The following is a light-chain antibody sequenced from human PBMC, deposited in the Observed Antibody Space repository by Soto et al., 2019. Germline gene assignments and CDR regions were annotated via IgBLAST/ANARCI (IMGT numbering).Light chain of an antibody. V-gene: IGKV1-39*01. Sequence: DIQMAQSPSSLSASVGDRVTITCRASQSISIYLNWYQQKPGKAPKLLIYAASSLQSGVPSRFGDSGSGTDFTLTISSLQREDLATYYCQQSLTTPLTFGGGTKVDIK. CDR2: AAS. CDR1: QSISIY. J-gene: IGKJ4*01. CDR3: QQSLTTPLT.